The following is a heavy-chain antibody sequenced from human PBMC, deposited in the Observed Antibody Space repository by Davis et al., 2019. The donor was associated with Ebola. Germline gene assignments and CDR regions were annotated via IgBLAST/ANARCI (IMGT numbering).Heavy chain of an antibody. J-gene: IGHJ3*02. CDR1: GGSINDYY. V-gene: IGHV4-59*04. CDR3: ARRKSSWFNMADAFDI. CDR2: ISYSGST. D-gene: IGHD6-13*01. Sequence: PSETLSLTCTVSGGSINDYYCSWIRQPPGKGLEWIASISYSGSTYYNPSLKSRLTMSVDTSKNQFSLKLSSVTAADTAVYFCARRKSSWFNMADAFDIWGQGTMVTVSS.